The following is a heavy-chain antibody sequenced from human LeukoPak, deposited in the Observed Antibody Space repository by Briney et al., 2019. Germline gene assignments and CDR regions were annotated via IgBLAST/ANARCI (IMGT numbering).Heavy chain of an antibody. CDR3: ARETGIRTRFDY. Sequence: ASVKVSCKAPGYTFTSYEIHWVRQAPGQGLEWMGIINPSGGSTSYARKFQDRVTMTRDTSTSTVYMELNSLRSEDTAVYYCARETGIRTRFDYWGQGTLVTVSS. J-gene: IGHJ4*02. V-gene: IGHV1-46*01. CDR1: GYTFTSYE. D-gene: IGHD1-1*01. CDR2: INPSGGST.